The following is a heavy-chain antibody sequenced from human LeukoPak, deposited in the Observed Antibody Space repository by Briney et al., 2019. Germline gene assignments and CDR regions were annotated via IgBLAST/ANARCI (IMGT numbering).Heavy chain of an antibody. CDR3: ARAYYGDCFDY. D-gene: IGHD4-17*01. J-gene: IGHJ4*02. CDR2: IYHSGST. CDR1: GYSISSGYY. Sequence: SETLSLTCTVSGYSISSGYYWGWIRQPPGKGLEWIGSIYHSGSTYYNPSLKSRVTISVDTSKNQFSLKLSSVTAADTAVYYCARAYYGDCFDYWGQGTLVTVSS. V-gene: IGHV4-38-2*02.